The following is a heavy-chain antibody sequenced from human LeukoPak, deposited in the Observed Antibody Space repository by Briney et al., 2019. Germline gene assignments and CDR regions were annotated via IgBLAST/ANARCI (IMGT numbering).Heavy chain of an antibody. V-gene: IGHV1-18*01. Sequence: VKVSCKASGYTFTSYGISWVREAPGQGLEWMGWISAYIGNTNYEQKLQGRVTMTTATSTSTAYMELRSLRSDDTAVYYCARAQEYCSGGSCYSFPVQFDYWGQGTLVTVSS. D-gene: IGHD2-15*01. J-gene: IGHJ4*02. CDR2: ISAYIGNT. CDR3: ARAQEYCSGGSCYSFPVQFDY. CDR1: GYTFTSYG.